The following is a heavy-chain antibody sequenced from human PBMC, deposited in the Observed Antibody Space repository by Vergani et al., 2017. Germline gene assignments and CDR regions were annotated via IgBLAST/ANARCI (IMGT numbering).Heavy chain of an antibody. CDR3: ARSARDSSSWDYYYGMDV. Sequence: QLQLQESGPGLVKPSETLSLTCTVSGGSISSSSYYWGWIRQPPGKGLEWIGYIYYSGSTNYNPSLKSRVTISVDTSKNQFSLKLSSVTAADTAVYYCARSARDSSSWDYYYGMDVWGQGTTVTVSS. V-gene: IGHV4-61*05. J-gene: IGHJ6*02. CDR1: GGSISSSSYY. D-gene: IGHD6-13*01. CDR2: IYYSGST.